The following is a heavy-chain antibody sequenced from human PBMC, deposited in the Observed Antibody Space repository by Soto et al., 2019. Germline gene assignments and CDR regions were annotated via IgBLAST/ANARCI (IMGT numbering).Heavy chain of an antibody. Sequence: QVQLVESGGGVVQPGRSLRLSCAASGFTFSSYGMHWVRQAPGKGLEWVAVIWYDGSNKYYADSVKGRFTISRDNSKNTLYLQMNSLRAEDTAVYYCARGLTFGGVIVIPHGAFDIWGQGTMVTVSS. CDR2: IWYDGSNK. CDR3: ARGLTFGGVIVIPHGAFDI. CDR1: GFTFSSYG. J-gene: IGHJ3*02. V-gene: IGHV3-33*01. D-gene: IGHD3-16*02.